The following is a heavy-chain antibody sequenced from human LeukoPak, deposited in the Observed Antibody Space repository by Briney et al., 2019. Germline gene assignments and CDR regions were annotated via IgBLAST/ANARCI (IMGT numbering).Heavy chain of an antibody. Sequence: NPSETLSLTCTVSGGSISSGGYYWSWIRQPPGKGLEWIGYIYHSGSTYYNPSLKSRVTISVDRSKNQFSLKLSSVTAADTAVYYCAGLYGGNSGWGYFDLWGRGTLVTVSS. CDR3: AGLYGGNSGWGYFDL. D-gene: IGHD4-23*01. CDR2: IYHSGST. CDR1: GGSISSGGYY. J-gene: IGHJ2*01. V-gene: IGHV4-30-2*01.